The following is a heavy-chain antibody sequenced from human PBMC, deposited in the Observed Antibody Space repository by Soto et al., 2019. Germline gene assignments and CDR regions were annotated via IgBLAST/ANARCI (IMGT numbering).Heavy chain of an antibody. CDR3: ARTVGGYSNSSGTGGTKNAFDI. D-gene: IGHD6-6*01. CDR1: GFTFSSYW. V-gene: IGHV3-74*01. CDR2: INSDGSST. Sequence: EVQLVESGGGLVQPGGSLRLSCAASGFTFSSYWMHWVRQAPGKGLVWVSRINSDGSSTSYADSVKGRFTISRDNAKNTLYLQMNSLRAEDTAVYYCARTVGGYSNSSGTGGTKNAFDIWGQGTMVTVSS. J-gene: IGHJ3*02.